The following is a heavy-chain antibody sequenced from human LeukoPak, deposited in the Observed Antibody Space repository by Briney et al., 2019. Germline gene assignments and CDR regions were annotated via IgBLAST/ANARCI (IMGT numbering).Heavy chain of an antibody. V-gene: IGHV4-59*08. D-gene: IGHD6-6*01. J-gene: IGHJ6*02. CDR2: IYYSGST. Sequence: SETLSLTCTVSGGSISSYYWSWIRQPPGKGLEWIGYIYYSGSTNYNPSLKSRVPISVDTSKNQFSLKLSSVTAADTAVYYCARRSETALEYSSSMYYYYYGMDVWGQGTTVTVSS. CDR1: GGSISSYY. CDR3: ARRSETALEYSSSMYYYYYGMDV.